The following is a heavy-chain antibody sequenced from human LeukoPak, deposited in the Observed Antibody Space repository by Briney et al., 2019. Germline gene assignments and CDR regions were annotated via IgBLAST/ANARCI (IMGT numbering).Heavy chain of an antibody. D-gene: IGHD6-13*01. CDR1: GYTFTNYG. CDR2: ISAYNGNT. CDR3: ARDSYSSSWYVGEHYGMDV. J-gene: IGHJ6*02. V-gene: IGHV1-18*01. Sequence: ASVTVSCKASGYTFTNYGISWVRQAPGQGLEWMGWISAYNGNTNYAQKLQGRVTMTTDTSTSTAYMELRSLRSDDTAVYYCARDSYSSSWYVGEHYGMDVWGQGTTVTVSS.